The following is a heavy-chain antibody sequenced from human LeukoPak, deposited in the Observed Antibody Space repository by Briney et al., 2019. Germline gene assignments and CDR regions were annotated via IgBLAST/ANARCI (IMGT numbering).Heavy chain of an antibody. D-gene: IGHD3-22*01. Sequence: GGSLRLSCAVSGFTFSKYWMSWVRQAPGKGLEWVSAISGSGGSTYYADSVKGRFTISRDNSKNTLYLQMNSLRAEDTAVYYCAKLSIRLLYYYDSSDAFDIWGQGTMVTVSS. V-gene: IGHV3-23*01. CDR3: AKLSIRLLYYYDSSDAFDI. J-gene: IGHJ3*02. CDR2: ISGSGGST. CDR1: GFTFSKYW.